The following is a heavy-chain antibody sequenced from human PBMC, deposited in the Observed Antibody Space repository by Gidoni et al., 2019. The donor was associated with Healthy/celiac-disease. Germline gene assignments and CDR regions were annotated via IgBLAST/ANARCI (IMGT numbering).Heavy chain of an antibody. CDR3: ATGRSYYDFWSGRGAMDV. J-gene: IGHJ6*02. D-gene: IGHD3-3*01. V-gene: IGHV1-24*01. Sequence: QVQLVQSGAEVKKPGASVKVSCKVSGYTLPELSMHWVRQAPGKGLEWMGGFAPEDGETIYAQKFQGRVTMTEDTSTDTAYLELSSLRSEDTAVYYCATGRSYYDFWSGRGAMDVWGQGTTVTVSS. CDR2: FAPEDGET. CDR1: GYTLPELS.